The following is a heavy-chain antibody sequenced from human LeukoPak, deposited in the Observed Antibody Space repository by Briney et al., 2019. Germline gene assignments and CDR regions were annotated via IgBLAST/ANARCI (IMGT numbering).Heavy chain of an antibody. CDR3: ARSGTYQHSSSYDY. D-gene: IGHD6-13*01. V-gene: IGHV4-34*01. CDR1: GESFKDYY. CDR2: INHSGSS. Sequence: PSETLSLTCAVYGESFKDYYWNWIRQPPGKGLEWIGEINHSGSSNYNPSLKSRVTISVDTSKNQFSLKLSSVTAADTAVYYCARSGTYQHSSSYDYWGQGTLVTVSS. J-gene: IGHJ4*02.